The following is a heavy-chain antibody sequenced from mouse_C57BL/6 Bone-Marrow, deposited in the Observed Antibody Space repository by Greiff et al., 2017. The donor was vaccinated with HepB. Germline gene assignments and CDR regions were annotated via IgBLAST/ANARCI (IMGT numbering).Heavy chain of an antibody. CDR1: GFTFTSYW. CDR3: ARFYPMPRAY. V-gene: IGHV1-7*01. Sequence: QVQLQPSGAELAKPGASVTLSCKASGFTFTSYWMHWVKQRPGQGLEWIGYINPSSGYTKYNQKFTAKATLTADTSSSTAYMQLSNLTSEDSAVYDCARFYPMPRAYWGTGTLVTVSA. J-gene: IGHJ3*01. CDR2: INPSSGYT. D-gene: IGHD2-1*01.